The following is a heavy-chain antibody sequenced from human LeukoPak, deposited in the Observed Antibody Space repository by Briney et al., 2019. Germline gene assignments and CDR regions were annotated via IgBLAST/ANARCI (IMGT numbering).Heavy chain of an antibody. Sequence: SVKVSCKASGGTFSSYAISWVRQAPGQGLEWMGRIIPILGIANYAQKFQGRVTITADKSTSTAYMELSSLRSEDTAVYYCASAGMPYYYYGMGVWGQGTTVTVSS. V-gene: IGHV1-69*04. CDR3: ASAGMPYYYYGMGV. CDR1: GGTFSSYA. CDR2: IIPILGIA. D-gene: IGHD1-26*01. J-gene: IGHJ6*02.